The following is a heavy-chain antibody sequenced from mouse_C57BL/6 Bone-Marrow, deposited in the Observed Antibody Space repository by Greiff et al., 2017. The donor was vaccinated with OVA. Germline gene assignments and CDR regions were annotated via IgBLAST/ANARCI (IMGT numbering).Heavy chain of an antibody. CDR1: GFSLSTFGMG. V-gene: IGHV8-8*01. D-gene: IGHD1-2*01. Sequence: QVTLKECGPGILQPSQTLSLTCSFSGFSLSTFGMGVGWIRQPSGKGLEWLAHIWWDDDKYYNPALKSRLTISKDTSKNQVFLKIANVDTADTATYYCARMGNHPLRRAMDDWGQGTSVTVSS. J-gene: IGHJ4*01. CDR2: IWWDDDK. CDR3: ARMGNHPLRRAMDD.